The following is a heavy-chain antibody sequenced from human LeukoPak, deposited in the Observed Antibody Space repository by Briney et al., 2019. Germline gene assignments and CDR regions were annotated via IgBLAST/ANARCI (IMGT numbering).Heavy chain of an antibody. V-gene: IGHV3-43*01. D-gene: IGHD4-23*01. CDR1: GFTFDDYT. Sequence: GGSLRLSCAASGFTFDDYTMHWVRQAPGKGLEWVSLISWDGGSTYYADSVKGRFTISRDNAKNSLYLQMNSLRAEDTAVYYCARVSGNSGGDYWGQGTLVAVSS. CDR2: ISWDGGST. CDR3: ARVSGNSGGDY. J-gene: IGHJ4*02.